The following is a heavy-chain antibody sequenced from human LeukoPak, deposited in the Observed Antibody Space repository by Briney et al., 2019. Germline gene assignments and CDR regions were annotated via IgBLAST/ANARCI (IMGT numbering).Heavy chain of an antibody. CDR2: IYYSGST. V-gene: IGHV4-59*01. J-gene: IGHJ3*02. D-gene: IGHD3-10*01. CDR1: GGSISSYY. Sequence: SETLSLTCTVSGGSISSYYWSWIRQPPGKGLEWIGYIYYSGSTNYNPSLKSRVTISVDTSKNQFSLKLSSVTAADTAVYYCAREPKMVRGVIGAFDIWGQGTIVTVSS. CDR3: AREPKMVRGVIGAFDI.